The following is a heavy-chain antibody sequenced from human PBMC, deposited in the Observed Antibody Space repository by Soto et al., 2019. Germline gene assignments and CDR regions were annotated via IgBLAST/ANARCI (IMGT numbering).Heavy chain of an antibody. CDR1: GVTFSSYA. Sequence: PGGSLRLACAASGVTFSSYAMSWVRQAPGKGLEWVSAISGSGGSTYYADSVKGRFTISRDNSKNTLYLQMNSLRAEDTAVYYCANNPLYDSSGYSTLNFDYWGQGTLVTVSS. J-gene: IGHJ4*02. CDR3: ANNPLYDSSGYSTLNFDY. V-gene: IGHV3-23*01. D-gene: IGHD3-22*01. CDR2: ISGSGGST.